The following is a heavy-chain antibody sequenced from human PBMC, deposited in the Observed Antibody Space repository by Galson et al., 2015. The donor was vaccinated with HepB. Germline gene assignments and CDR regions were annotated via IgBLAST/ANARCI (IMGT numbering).Heavy chain of an antibody. D-gene: IGHD6-19*01. CDR2: INAGNGNT. CDR1: GYTFTSYA. CDR3: ARVKVEESSGWYGGDYFDY. J-gene: IGHJ4*02. Sequence: SVKVSCKASGYTFTSYAMHWVRQAPGQRLEWMGWINAGNGNTKYSQKFQGRVTITRDTSASTAYMELSSLRSEDTAVYYCARVKVEESSGWYGGDYFDYWGQGTLVTVSS. V-gene: IGHV1-3*01.